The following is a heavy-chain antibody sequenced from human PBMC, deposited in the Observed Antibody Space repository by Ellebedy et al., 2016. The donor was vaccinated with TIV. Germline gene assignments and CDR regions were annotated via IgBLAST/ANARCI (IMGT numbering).Heavy chain of an antibody. J-gene: IGHJ4*02. CDR2: ISAYNGNT. CDR3: AADYGDYVLED. CDR1: GYTFTSFG. D-gene: IGHD4-17*01. V-gene: IGHV1-18*01. Sequence: ASVKVSCKASGYTFTSFGITWVRQAPGQGLEWMGWISAYNGNTNYAQSFHDRVTMTTDASTNTVYMDLRSLRSEDTAVYYCAADYGDYVLEDWGQGTLITVSS.